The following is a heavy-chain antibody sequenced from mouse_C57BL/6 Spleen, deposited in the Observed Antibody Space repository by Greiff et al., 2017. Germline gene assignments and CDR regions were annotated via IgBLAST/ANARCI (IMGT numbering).Heavy chain of an antibody. V-gene: IGHV5-17*01. CDR2: ISSGSSTI. Sequence: EVMLVESGGGLVKPGGSLKLSCAASGFTFSDYGMHWVRQAPEQGLEWVAYISSGSSTIYYADTVKGQLTFSRDNAKNTLFLQMPSLRSEDTAMYYCARGGQLRLGFAYWGQGTLVTVSA. CDR3: ARGGQLRLGFAY. D-gene: IGHD3-2*02. J-gene: IGHJ3*01. CDR1: GFTFSDYG.